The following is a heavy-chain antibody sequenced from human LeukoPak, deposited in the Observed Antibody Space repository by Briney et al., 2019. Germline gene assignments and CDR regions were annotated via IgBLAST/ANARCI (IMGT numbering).Heavy chain of an antibody. CDR3: ERRHDYGDYSFGY. CDR1: GYTFTGYY. CDR2: INPNSGGT. D-gene: IGHD4-17*01. V-gene: IGHV1-2*02. Sequence: GASVKVSCKASGYTFTGYYMHWVRQAPGQGLEWMGGINPNSGGTNYAQKFQGRVTMTRDTSISTAYMELSRLRSDDTAVYYCERRHDYGDYSFGYWGQGTLVTVSS. J-gene: IGHJ4*02.